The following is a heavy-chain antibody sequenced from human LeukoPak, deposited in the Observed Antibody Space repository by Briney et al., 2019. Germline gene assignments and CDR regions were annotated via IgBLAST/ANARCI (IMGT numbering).Heavy chain of an antibody. CDR2: IKPDGSEK. CDR3: LRSGGY. Sequence: GESLRLSCAASGFTFSTYWMNWVRQAPGKGLEWVANIKPDGSEKYFVDSVKGRFTISRDNAKNSLYLQMNSLRAEDTAVYYCLRSGGYWGQGTPVTVSS. V-gene: IGHV3-7*01. CDR1: GFTFSTYW. J-gene: IGHJ4*02. D-gene: IGHD1-26*01.